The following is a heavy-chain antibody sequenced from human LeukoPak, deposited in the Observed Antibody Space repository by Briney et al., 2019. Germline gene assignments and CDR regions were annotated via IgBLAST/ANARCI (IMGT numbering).Heavy chain of an antibody. CDR3: ARDLRLKELAYCGGDCLDY. CDR2: ISSNGGST. V-gene: IGHV3-64*01. J-gene: IGHJ4*02. D-gene: IGHD2-21*02. Sequence: GGSLRLSCSASGFTFSNYAMHWVRQAPGKGLEYDSAISSNGGSTYYANSVKGRFTISRDNSKNTLYLQMGSLRAEDMAVYYCARDLRLKELAYCGGDCLDYWGQGTLVTVSS. CDR1: GFTFSNYA.